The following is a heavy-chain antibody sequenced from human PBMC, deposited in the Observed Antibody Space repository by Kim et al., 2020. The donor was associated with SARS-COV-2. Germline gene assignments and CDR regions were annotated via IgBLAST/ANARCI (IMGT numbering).Heavy chain of an antibody. V-gene: IGHV3-21*01. J-gene: IGHJ5*02. CDR3: ARWGDTAAAAKNWFDP. D-gene: IGHD6-13*01. Sequence: SVKGRFTISRDNAKNSVFLQMNSLRAEDTAVYYCARWGDTAAAAKNWFDPWGQGTLVTVSP.